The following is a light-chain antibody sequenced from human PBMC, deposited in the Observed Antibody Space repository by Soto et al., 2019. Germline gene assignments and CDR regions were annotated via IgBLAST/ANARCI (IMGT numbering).Light chain of an antibody. CDR2: TNN. CDR3: AAWYDIMNGGV. V-gene: IGLV1-44*01. Sequence: QSLLTPPPSASGTTGQRGTIRRSGRSSNNGSNTVDWYQQLPGTAPKLLIYTNNQRPSGVPDRVSGSKSGTSASLAMSGLQSMVVANYYCAAWYDIMNGGVFGSGTKATVL. CDR1: SSNNGSNT. J-gene: IGLJ1*01.